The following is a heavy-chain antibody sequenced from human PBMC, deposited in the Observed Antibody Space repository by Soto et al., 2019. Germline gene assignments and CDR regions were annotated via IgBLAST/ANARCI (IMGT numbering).Heavy chain of an antibody. CDR1: GYTFTSYG. Sequence: GASVKVSCKVSGYTFTSYGIHWVRQDHGQRLEWMGWTNAANGDTNYSPKFQGRVTITRDTSASTAYMELSSLRSEDTAVCYCVSRHVSATAIDWFDPWGQGTLVTVSS. CDR2: TNAANGDT. J-gene: IGHJ5*02. D-gene: IGHD2-21*02. CDR3: VSRHVSATAIDWFDP. V-gene: IGHV1-3*01.